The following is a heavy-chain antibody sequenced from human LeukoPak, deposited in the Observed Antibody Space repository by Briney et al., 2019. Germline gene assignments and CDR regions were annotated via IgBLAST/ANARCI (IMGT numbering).Heavy chain of an antibody. CDR2: ISWNSGSI. CDR3: AKGPSYIYYDSSGYYPH. D-gene: IGHD3-22*01. CDR1: GFTFDDYA. Sequence: GRSLSLSCAASGFTFDDYAMHWVRQAPGKGLEWVSGISWNSGSIGYADSVKGRFTISRDNAKNSLYLQMNSLRAEDTALYYCAKGPSYIYYDSSGYYPHWGQGTLVTVSS. V-gene: IGHV3-9*01. J-gene: IGHJ4*02.